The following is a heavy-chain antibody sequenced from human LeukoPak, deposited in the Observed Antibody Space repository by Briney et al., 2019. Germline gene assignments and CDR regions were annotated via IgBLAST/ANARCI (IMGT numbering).Heavy chain of an antibody. J-gene: IGHJ4*02. CDR3: ARGAVAHFDN. CDR1: GDSVSSNSAA. Sequence: SQTLSLTCAISGDSVSSNSAAWNWIGQSPSRGLEWLGRTYYRSKWYNDYAVSAKSRVTINADTSKNQFSLHLNSVTPEDTAVYYCARGAVAHFDNWGQGTLVTVSS. CDR2: TYYRSKWYN. D-gene: IGHD6-19*01. V-gene: IGHV6-1*01.